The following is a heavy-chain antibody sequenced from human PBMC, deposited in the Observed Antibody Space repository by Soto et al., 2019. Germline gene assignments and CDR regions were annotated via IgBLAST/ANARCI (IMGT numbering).Heavy chain of an antibody. CDR3: AKEGYDSSGYTVFDY. CDR1: GLTFGAYG. V-gene: IGHV3-30*18. D-gene: IGHD3-22*01. Sequence: QVQLVESGGGVVKLGRSLRPSCAAPGLTFGAYGRPGARQAPGKGLGGVAVISYDGSNKYYADSVKGRFTISRDNSKNTLYLQMNSLRAEDTAVYYCAKEGYDSSGYTVFDYWGQGTLVTVSS. J-gene: IGHJ4*02. CDR2: ISYDGSNK.